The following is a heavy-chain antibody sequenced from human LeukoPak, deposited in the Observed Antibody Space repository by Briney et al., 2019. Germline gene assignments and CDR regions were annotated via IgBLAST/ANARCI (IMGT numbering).Heavy chain of an antibody. CDR2: IKKDGSEK. J-gene: IGHJ4*02. CDR1: GFTFNSHW. V-gene: IGHV3-7*01. D-gene: IGHD5-24*01. CDR3: AREGRDGKNPVLSFDS. Sequence: SGGSLRLSCEASGFTFNSHWMNWVRQAPGKGLEWVANIKKDGSEKYYVDSVKSRFTISRDNTKTTLYLEMNSLRAEDTAVYYCAREGRDGKNPVLSFDSWGQGILVTVSS.